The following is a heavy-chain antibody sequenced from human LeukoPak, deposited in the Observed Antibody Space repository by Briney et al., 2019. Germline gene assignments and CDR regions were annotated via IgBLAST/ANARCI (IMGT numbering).Heavy chain of an antibody. CDR2: ISYGGST. CDR1: GVSIISSSYD. J-gene: IGHJ4*02. CDR3: ARHFDN. V-gene: IGHV4-39*01. Sequence: SETLSLTCTVSGVSIISSSYDCGWIRQPPGKGLEWIGSISYGGSTDYNPSLKSRVTISVDASKNQFSLRMSSVTAADTAVYYCARHFDNWGQGTLVTVSS.